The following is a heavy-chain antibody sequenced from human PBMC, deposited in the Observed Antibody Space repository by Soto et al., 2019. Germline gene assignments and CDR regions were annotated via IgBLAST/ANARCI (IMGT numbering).Heavy chain of an antibody. CDR1: GYTFTGYH. CDR3: EREGVIYYDFWRGYHRFPNYYCGMDV. CDR2: SNTNSGDT. Sequence: ASVKVSCKASGYTFTGYHMHRVRQAPGQRLEGMGWSNTNSGDTNYAQKFQGWVTMTRHTSISAAYMELSRLRADDTAVYYCEREGVIYYDFWRGYHRFPNYYCGMDVWGQGTTVTVSS. V-gene: IGHV1-2*04. D-gene: IGHD3-3*01. J-gene: IGHJ6*02.